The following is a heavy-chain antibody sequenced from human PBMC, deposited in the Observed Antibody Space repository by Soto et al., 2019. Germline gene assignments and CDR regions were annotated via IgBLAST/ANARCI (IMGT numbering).Heavy chain of an antibody. V-gene: IGHV4-59*08. Sequence: SETLSLTCTVSGDSIIAYSWSWVLQPPWKGLEWIGNIHYNGNTKYNPSLKSRVTMSLDTSKNQFSLRLTSVTAADTAVYYCARLGYYYQSLDRWGPGTLVTVSP. D-gene: IGHD3-22*01. CDR3: ARLGYYYQSLDR. CDR2: IHYNGNT. J-gene: IGHJ5*02. CDR1: GDSIIAYS.